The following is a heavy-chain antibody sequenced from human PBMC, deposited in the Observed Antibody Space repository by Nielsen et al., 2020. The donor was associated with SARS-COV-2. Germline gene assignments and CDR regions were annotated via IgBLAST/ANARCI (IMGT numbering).Heavy chain of an antibody. CDR1: GFTFSSYG. J-gene: IGHJ6*02. CDR3: AKDREWYYYGMDV. D-gene: IGHD2-8*01. Sequence: GESLKISCAASGFTFSSYGMHWVRQAPGKGLEWVAVISYDGSNKYYADSVKGRFTTSRDNSKNTLYLQMNSLRAEDTAVYYCAKDREWYYYGMDVWGQGTTVTVSS. V-gene: IGHV3-30*18. CDR2: ISYDGSNK.